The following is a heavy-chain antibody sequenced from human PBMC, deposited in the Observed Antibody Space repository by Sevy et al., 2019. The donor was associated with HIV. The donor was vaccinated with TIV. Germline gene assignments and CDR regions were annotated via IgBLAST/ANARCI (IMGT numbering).Heavy chain of an antibody. CDR3: ARQAVANWGGHFDY. V-gene: IGHV4-39*01. CDR1: GGSISSSSYY. J-gene: IGHJ4*02. Sequence: SQTLSLTCTVSGGSISSSSYYWGWIRQPPGKGLEWIGSIYYSGSTYYNPSLKSRVTISVDTSKNQFSLKLSSVTAAETAVYYWARQAVANWGGHFDYWGQGTLVTVSS. D-gene: IGHD7-27*01. CDR2: IYYSGST.